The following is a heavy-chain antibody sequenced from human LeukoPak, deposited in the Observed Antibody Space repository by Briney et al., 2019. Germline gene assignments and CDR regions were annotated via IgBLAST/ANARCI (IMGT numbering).Heavy chain of an antibody. V-gene: IGHV3-7*01. CDR1: GFTFSSYW. CDR3: AIAAGWEQAY. J-gene: IGHJ4*02. D-gene: IGHD1-26*01. CDR2: IKEDGSAG. Sequence: GGPLRLSCAASGFTFSSYWLSWVRQAPGKGLEWVANIKEDGSAGHYVDSVKGRFTISRDNAKKSLYLQMSSLRAEDTAVYYCAIAAGWEQAYWGQGTLVTVSS.